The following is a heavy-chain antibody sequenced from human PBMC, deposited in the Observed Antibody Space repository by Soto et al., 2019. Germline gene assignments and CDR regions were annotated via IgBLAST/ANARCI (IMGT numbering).Heavy chain of an antibody. V-gene: IGHV3-9*01. J-gene: IGHJ4*02. Sequence: GGSLRLSCLASVFTFEDYAMHWLRQAPGRGLEWVSGIFWNSVNIGYAVSVQGRFTISRDNARNSLYLQMNSLTSDDTAMYYCVKDMGVVTAALGFWGQGTLVTVSS. CDR2: IFWNSVNI. D-gene: IGHD2-21*02. CDR3: VKDMGVVTAALGF. CDR1: VFTFEDYA.